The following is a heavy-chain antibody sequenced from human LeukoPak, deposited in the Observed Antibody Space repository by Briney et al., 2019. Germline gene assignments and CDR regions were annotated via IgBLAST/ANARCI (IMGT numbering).Heavy chain of an antibody. V-gene: IGHV1-18*01. Sequence: ASEKVSCKASGYTFTSYGISWVRQAPGQGLERMGWISAYNGNTNYAQKLQGRVTMTTDTSTSTAYMELRSLRSDDTAVYYCARDKNYYDSSPLGYWGQGTLVTVSS. CDR2: ISAYNGNT. CDR1: GYTFTSYG. D-gene: IGHD3-22*01. CDR3: ARDKNYYDSSPLGY. J-gene: IGHJ4*02.